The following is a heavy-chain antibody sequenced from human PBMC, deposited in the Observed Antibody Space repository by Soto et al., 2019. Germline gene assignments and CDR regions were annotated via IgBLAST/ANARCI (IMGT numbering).Heavy chain of an antibody. J-gene: IGHJ6*02. CDR1: GFTFSSYD. CDR2: IGTAGDP. D-gene: IGHD4-17*01. CDR3: ARGAPYGDYGEGDYYYYGMDV. V-gene: IGHV3-13*05. Sequence: GGSLRLSCAASGFTFSSYDMHRVRQATGKGLEWVSAIGTAGDPYYPGSVKGRFTISRENAKNSLYLQMNSLRAGDTAVYYCARGAPYGDYGEGDYYYYGMDVWGQGTTVTVSS.